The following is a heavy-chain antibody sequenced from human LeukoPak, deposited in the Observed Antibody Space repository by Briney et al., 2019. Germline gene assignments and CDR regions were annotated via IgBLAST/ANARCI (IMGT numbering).Heavy chain of an antibody. J-gene: IGHJ4*02. CDR2: ISGSGGTT. D-gene: IGHD3-10*01. CDR3: AKDALWDYYGSGSYSFFDY. Sequence: PGGSPRLSCAASRFTFSTYAMSWVRQAPGKGLEWVSAISGSGGTTYYADSVKGRFTISRDNSNNTLYLQMNSLSAEDTAVYYCAKDALWDYYGSGSYSFFDYWGQGTLVTVSS. CDR1: RFTFSTYA. V-gene: IGHV3-23*01.